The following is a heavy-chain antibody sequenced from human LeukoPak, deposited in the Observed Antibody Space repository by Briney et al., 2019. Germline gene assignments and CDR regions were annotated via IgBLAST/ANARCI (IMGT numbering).Heavy chain of an antibody. CDR1: GGSISSYY. D-gene: IGHD3-16*02. CDR3: ARALTFGGVIVRGY. CDR2: TYYSGST. J-gene: IGHJ4*02. Sequence: PSETLSLTCTVSGGSISSYYWSWIRQPPGKGLEWIGYTYYSGSTNYNPSLKSRVTISVDTSKNQFSLKLSSVTAADTAVYYCARALTFGGVIVRGYWGQGTLVTVSS. V-gene: IGHV4-59*12.